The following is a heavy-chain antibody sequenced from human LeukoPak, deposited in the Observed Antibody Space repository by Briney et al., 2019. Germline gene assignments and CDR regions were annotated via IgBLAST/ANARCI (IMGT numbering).Heavy chain of an antibody. Sequence: PSETLSLTCTVSGGSISSYYWSWIRQPPGKGLEWIGSIYYSGSTYYNPSLKSRVTISVDTSKNQFSLKLSSVTAADTAVYYCARYSYGSAHDYWGQGTLVTVSS. V-gene: IGHV4-59*12. CDR2: IYYSGST. D-gene: IGHD5-18*01. J-gene: IGHJ4*02. CDR3: ARYSYGSAHDY. CDR1: GGSISSYY.